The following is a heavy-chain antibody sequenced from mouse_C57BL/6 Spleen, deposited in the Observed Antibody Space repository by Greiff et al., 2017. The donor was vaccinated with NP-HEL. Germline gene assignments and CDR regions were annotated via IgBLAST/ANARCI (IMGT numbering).Heavy chain of an antibody. D-gene: IGHD1-1*01. J-gene: IGHJ4*01. CDR1: GYTFTSYW. CDR2: IDPSDSYT. Sequence: QVQLQQPGAELVMPGASVKLSCKASGYTFTSYWMHWVKQRPGQGLEWIGEIDPSDSYTNYNQKFKGKSTLTVDKSSSTAYMQLSSLTSEDSAVYYCARAGDYYGSSYHSYAMDYWGQGTSVTVSS. V-gene: IGHV1-69*01. CDR3: ARAGDYYGSSYHSYAMDY.